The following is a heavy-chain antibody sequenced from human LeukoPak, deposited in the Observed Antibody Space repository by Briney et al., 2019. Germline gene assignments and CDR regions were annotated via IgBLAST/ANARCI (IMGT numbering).Heavy chain of an antibody. V-gene: IGHV3-23*01. J-gene: IGHJ4*02. D-gene: IGHD4-17*01. CDR1: GFTFSSYA. Sequence: GGSLRLSCAASGFTFSSYAMSWVRQAPGKGLEWVSAISGSGGSTYYADSVKGRFTISRDNSKNTLYLQMNSLGAEDTAVYYCAKLFYGDYGDGGDYWGQGTLVTVSS. CDR2: ISGSGGST. CDR3: AKLFYGDYGDGGDY.